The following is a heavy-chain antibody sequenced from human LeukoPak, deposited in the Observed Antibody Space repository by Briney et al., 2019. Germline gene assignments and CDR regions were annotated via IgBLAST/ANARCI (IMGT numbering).Heavy chain of an antibody. Sequence: ASETLSLTCTVSGGSISSSSYYWGWIRQPPGKGLEWIGSIYYSGSTYYNPSLKSRVTISVDTSKNQFSLKLSSVTAADTAVYYCARHKLEGIAARYNWFDPWGQGTLVTVSS. CDR3: ARHKLEGIAARYNWFDP. CDR1: GGSISSSSYY. J-gene: IGHJ5*02. CDR2: IYYSGST. D-gene: IGHD6-6*01. V-gene: IGHV4-39*01.